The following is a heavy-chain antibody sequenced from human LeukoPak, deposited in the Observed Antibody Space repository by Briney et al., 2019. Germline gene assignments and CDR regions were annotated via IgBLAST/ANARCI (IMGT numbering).Heavy chain of an antibody. CDR2: ISSSSSTI. J-gene: IGHJ5*02. V-gene: IGHV3-48*01. CDR1: GFTFSSYS. D-gene: IGHD3-10*01. CDR3: ARWAYYGSGYNWFDP. Sequence: PGGSLRLSCAASGFTFSSYSMNWVRQAPGKGLEWVSYISSSSSTIYYADSVKGRFTISRDNAKNTLYLQMNSLRAEDTAVYYCARWAYYGSGYNWFDPWGQGTLVTVSS.